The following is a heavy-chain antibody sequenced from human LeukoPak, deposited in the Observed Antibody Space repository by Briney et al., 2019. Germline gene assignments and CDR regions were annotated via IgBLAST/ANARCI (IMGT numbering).Heavy chain of an antibody. J-gene: IGHJ3*02. D-gene: IGHD3-22*01. CDR1: GVSFSGYY. CDR2: INHSGST. V-gene: IGHV4-34*01. Sequence: SETLSLTCAVYGVSFSGYYWSWIRQPPGKGLEWIGEINHSGSTNYNPSLKSRVTISVDTSKNQFSLKLSSVTAADTAVYYCARDVSSFDAFDIWGQGTMVTVSS. CDR3: ARDVSSFDAFDI.